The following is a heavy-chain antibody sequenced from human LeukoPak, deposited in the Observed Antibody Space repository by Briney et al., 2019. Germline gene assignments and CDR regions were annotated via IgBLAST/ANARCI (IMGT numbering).Heavy chain of an antibody. CDR3: ARDPADY. Sequence: GGSLRLSCAASGFPFSSYWMSWVRQPPGKGLEWVANIKEDGSQTYYVDSVKGRFTISRDNAKNSLYLQMNSLRAEDTAVYYCARDPADYWGQGTLVTVSS. CDR2: IKEDGSQT. V-gene: IGHV3-7*01. J-gene: IGHJ4*01. CDR1: GFPFSSYW.